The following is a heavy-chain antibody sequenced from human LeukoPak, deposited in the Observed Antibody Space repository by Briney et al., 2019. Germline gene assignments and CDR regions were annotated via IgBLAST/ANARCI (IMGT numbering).Heavy chain of an antibody. D-gene: IGHD2-2*01. J-gene: IGHJ4*02. Sequence: ASVKVSCKASGYTFTSYYMHWVRQAPGQGLEWMGIINPSGGSTSYAQKFQGRVTMTRDTSTSTVYMELSSLRSEGTAVYYCARAEQEYQLLRVFDYWGQGTLVTVSS. V-gene: IGHV1-46*01. CDR1: GYTFTSYY. CDR2: INPSGGST. CDR3: ARAEQEYQLLRVFDY.